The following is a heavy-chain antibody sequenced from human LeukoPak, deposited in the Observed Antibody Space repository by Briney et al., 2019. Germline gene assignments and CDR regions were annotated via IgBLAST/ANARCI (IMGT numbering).Heavy chain of an antibody. V-gene: IGHV1-2*02. CDR3: ARSKIAAAGPGDY. J-gene: IGHJ4*02. D-gene: IGHD6-13*01. CDR1: GYTFTGYY. Sequence: ASVKVSCKASGYTFTGYYMHWVRQAPGQGLEWMGWIDPNSGGTNYAQKFRGRVTMTRDTSVSTAYMELSRLRSDDTAVYYCARSKIAAAGPGDYWGQGTLVTVSS. CDR2: IDPNSGGT.